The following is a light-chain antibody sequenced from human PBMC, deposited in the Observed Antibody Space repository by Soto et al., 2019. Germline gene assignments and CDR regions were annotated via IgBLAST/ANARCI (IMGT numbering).Light chain of an antibody. CDR2: EVV. Sequence: QSALTQPASVSGSPGQSITISCTGTSRDIGAYNYVSWYLQHPGKAPKLMIYEVVNRPSGISNRFSGSKSGNTASLTISGLQAEDEADYYCQSYDSSLSGHVVFGGGTKLTVL. CDR3: QSYDSSLSGHVV. CDR1: SRDIGAYNY. V-gene: IGLV2-14*01. J-gene: IGLJ2*01.